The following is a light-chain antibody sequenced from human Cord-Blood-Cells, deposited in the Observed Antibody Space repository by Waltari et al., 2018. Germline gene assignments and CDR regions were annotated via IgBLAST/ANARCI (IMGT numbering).Light chain of an antibody. J-gene: IGLJ3*02. CDR3: QSADSSGTYWV. CDR2: KDS. V-gene: IGLV3-25*03. CDR1: ALPKQY. Sequence: SYELTQPPSVSVSPGQTARITCSGDALPKQYADWYQQKPGQAPVLVIYKDSGRPSGIPGRFSGSSSGTTVTLTISGVQAEDEADDYWQSADSSGTYWVFGGGTKLTVL.